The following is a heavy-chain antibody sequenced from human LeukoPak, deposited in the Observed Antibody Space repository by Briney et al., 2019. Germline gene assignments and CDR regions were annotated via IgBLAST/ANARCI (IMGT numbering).Heavy chain of an antibody. CDR3: ARDYYDSSGYYDY. CDR1: GFTFTSYG. D-gene: IGHD3-22*01. Sequence: GGSLRLSCAASGFTFTSYGISWVRQAPGQGLEWMGWISAYNGNTNYAQKLQGRVTMTTDTSTSTAYMELRSLRSDDTAVYYCARDYYDSSGYYDYWGQGTLVTVSS. V-gene: IGHV1-18*01. J-gene: IGHJ4*02. CDR2: ISAYNGNT.